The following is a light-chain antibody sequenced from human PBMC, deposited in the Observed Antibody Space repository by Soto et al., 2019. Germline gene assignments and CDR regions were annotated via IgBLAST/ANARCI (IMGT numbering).Light chain of an antibody. J-gene: IGLJ2*01. V-gene: IGLV1-47*01. CDR2: RNN. CDR3: ATWDDTLIGVV. Sequence: QPVLTQPPSASGTPGQRVSISCSGSGSNIGSNFVYWYQQLPGTAPKLLMYRNNQRPSGVPDRFSGSKSGTSASLAISGLRSEDEGDYYCATWDDTLIGVVFGGGTKLTV. CDR1: GSNIGSNF.